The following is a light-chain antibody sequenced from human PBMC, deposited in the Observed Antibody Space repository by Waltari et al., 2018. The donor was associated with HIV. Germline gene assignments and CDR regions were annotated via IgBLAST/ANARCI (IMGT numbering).Light chain of an antibody. V-gene: IGLV2-14*01. Sequence: QSALTQPASVSGSPGQSITISCTGTSSDVGGYNYVSWYQQHPGKAPKLMLYEFSNRPAGVSNRFSGSKCGNTACLTISGRQAEDEADYYCSSYTSSSVVFGGGTKLTVL. CDR1: SSDVGGYNY. CDR2: EFS. CDR3: SSYTSSSVV. J-gene: IGLJ2*01.